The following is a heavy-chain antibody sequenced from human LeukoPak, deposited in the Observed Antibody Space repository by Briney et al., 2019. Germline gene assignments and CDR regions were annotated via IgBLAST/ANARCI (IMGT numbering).Heavy chain of an antibody. CDR2: INYSGST. CDR3: ASPNGTVGAYSAFDI. D-gene: IGHD1-26*01. J-gene: IGHJ3*02. CDR1: GGSISSSSYY. Sequence: KSSETLSLTCTVSGGSISSSSYYWGWIRQPPGKGLEWIGSINYSGSTYYNPSLKSRITISVAASKNQFSLKLSSVTAADTAVYFCASPNGTVGAYSAFDIWGQGTMVTVSS. V-gene: IGHV4-39*01.